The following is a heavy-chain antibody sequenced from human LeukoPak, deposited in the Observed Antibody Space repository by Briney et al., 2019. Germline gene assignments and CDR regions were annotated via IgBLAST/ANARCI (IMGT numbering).Heavy chain of an antibody. J-gene: IGHJ4*02. CDR1: GYTFTGYY. V-gene: IGHV1-2*02. CDR3: ARGSYYYDSSGYSGPRY. CDR2: INPNSGGT. D-gene: IGHD3-22*01. Sequence: ASVKVSCKASGYTFTGYYIHWVRQAPGQGLEWMGWINPNSGGTNYAQKFQGRVTMTRDTSISTAYMELSRLRSDDTAVYYCARGSYYYDSSGYSGPRYWGQGTLVTVSS.